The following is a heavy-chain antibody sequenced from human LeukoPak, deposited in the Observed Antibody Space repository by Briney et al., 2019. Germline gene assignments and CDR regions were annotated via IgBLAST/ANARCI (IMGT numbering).Heavy chain of an antibody. V-gene: IGHV1-2*02. J-gene: IGHJ4*02. CDR1: GYTFTGYY. Sequence: ASVKVSCKASGYTFTGYYIHWVRQAPGQGLEWMGWINPNSGGTNSAQKFQGRVTMTRDTSISTAYMELSRLQSDDTAVYYCGWSPNTFYLDYWGQGTLVNVSS. CDR3: GWSPNTFYLDY. CDR2: INPNSGGT. D-gene: IGHD2-15*01.